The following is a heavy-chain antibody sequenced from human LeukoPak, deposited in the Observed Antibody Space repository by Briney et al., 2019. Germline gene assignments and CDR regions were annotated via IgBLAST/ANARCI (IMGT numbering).Heavy chain of an antibody. V-gene: IGHV4-34*01. Sequence: GSLRLSCAASGFTFSSYAMSWIRQPPGKGLEWIGEINHSGSTNYNPSLKSRVTISVDTSKNQFSLKLSSVTAADTAVYYCARGGYDYVWGSYRYSYFDYWGQGTLVTVSS. CDR3: ARGGYDYVWGSYRYSYFDY. D-gene: IGHD3-16*02. CDR1: GFTFSSYA. J-gene: IGHJ4*02. CDR2: INHSGST.